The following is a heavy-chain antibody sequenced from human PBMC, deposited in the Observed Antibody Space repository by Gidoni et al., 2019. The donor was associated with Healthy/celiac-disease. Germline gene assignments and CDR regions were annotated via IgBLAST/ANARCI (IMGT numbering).Heavy chain of an antibody. Sequence: QVQLQQWGAGLLKPSETLSLTCAVYGGSFSGYYWSWIRQPPGKGLEWIGEINHSGSTNYNPSLKSRVTISVDTSKNQFSLKLSSVTAADTAVYYCARGPLLDYGDYDDDYWGQGTLVTVSS. CDR3: ARGPLLDYGDYDDDY. CDR1: GGSFSGYY. J-gene: IGHJ4*02. V-gene: IGHV4-34*01. CDR2: INHSGST. D-gene: IGHD4-17*01.